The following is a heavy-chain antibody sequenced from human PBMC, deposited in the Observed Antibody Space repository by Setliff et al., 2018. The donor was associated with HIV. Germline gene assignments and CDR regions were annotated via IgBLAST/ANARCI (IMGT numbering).Heavy chain of an antibody. Sequence: GGSLRLSCAASGFTVSGSYMSWVRQAPGKGLEWVSTIYSDGSTYHADSVKGRFTLSRDNSKNTLYLQMNSLRAEDTTVYYCARDGSKGYYYYMDVWGKGTTVTVSS. CDR3: ARDGSKGYYYYMDV. V-gene: IGHV3-66*02. CDR2: IYSDGST. J-gene: IGHJ6*03. D-gene: IGHD1-26*01. CDR1: GFTVSGSY.